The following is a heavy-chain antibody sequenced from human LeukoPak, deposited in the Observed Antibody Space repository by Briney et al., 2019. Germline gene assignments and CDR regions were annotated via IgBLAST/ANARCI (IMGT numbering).Heavy chain of an antibody. Sequence: PGRSLRLSCAASGFTFSSYGMHWGRQAPGKGLEWVAVISYDGSNTYYADSVKGRFTISRDNSKNMLYLQMNSLRAEDTAVYYCAKPYYYWSRSYMDYWGQGTLVTVSS. V-gene: IGHV3-30*18. CDR3: AKPYYYWSRSYMDY. D-gene: IGHD3-10*01. J-gene: IGHJ4*02. CDR1: GFTFSSYG. CDR2: ISYDGSNT.